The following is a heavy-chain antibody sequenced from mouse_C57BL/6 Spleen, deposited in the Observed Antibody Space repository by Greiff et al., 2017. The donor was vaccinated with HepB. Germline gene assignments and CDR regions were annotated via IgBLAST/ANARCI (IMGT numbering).Heavy chain of an antibody. D-gene: IGHD4-1*01. V-gene: IGHV1-42*01. CDR3: ANNWEGYFDV. CDR2: INPSTGGT. Sequence: EVQLVESGPELVKPGASVKISCKASGYSFTGYYMNWVKQSPEKSLEWIGEINPSTGGTTYNQKFKAKATLTVDKSSSTAYMQLKSLTSEDSAVYYCANNWEGYFDVWGTGTTVTVSS. CDR1: GYSFTGYY. J-gene: IGHJ1*03.